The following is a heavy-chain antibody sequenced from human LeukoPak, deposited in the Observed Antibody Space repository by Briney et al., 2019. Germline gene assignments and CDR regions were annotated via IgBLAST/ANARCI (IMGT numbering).Heavy chain of an antibody. CDR1: GGTFSSYA. J-gene: IGHJ5*02. D-gene: IGHD4-17*01. CDR3: ARSMTTVTYNWFDP. Sequence: ASVKVSCKASGGTFSSYAISWVRQAPGQGLEWMGGIIPIFGTANYAQKFQGRVTITADESTSTAYMELSSLRSEDTAVYYCARSMTTVTYNWFDPWGQGTLVTVSS. V-gene: IGHV1-69*01. CDR2: IIPIFGTA.